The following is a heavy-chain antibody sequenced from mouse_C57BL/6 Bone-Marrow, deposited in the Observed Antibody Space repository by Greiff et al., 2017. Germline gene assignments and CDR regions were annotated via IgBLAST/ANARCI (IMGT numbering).Heavy chain of an antibody. Sequence: EVMLVESVAELVRPGASVKLSCTASGFNIKNTYMHGVKQRPEQGLEWIGRIDPANGNTKYAPKFQGKATITADTSSNTAYLQLSSLTSEDTAIYYCARGITTYFDYWGQGTTLTVSS. CDR2: IDPANGNT. D-gene: IGHD1-1*01. V-gene: IGHV14-3*01. CDR1: GFNIKNTY. J-gene: IGHJ2*01. CDR3: ARGITTYFDY.